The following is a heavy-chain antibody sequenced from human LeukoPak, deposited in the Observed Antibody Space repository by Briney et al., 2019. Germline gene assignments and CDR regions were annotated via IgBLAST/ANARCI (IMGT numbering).Heavy chain of an antibody. Sequence: SETLSLTCDVSGGSISTDDYWWGWIRQPPGKGLEWIAIIFFTGKTHHNPSLRSRAFMSVDTSKNQFSLRLSAVTAADTAVYYCARQMGMGVWALDYWGQGTLVTVSS. J-gene: IGHJ4*02. D-gene: IGHD5/OR15-5a*01. CDR3: ARQMGMGVWALDY. CDR2: IFFTGKT. V-gene: IGHV4-39*01. CDR1: GGSISTDDYW.